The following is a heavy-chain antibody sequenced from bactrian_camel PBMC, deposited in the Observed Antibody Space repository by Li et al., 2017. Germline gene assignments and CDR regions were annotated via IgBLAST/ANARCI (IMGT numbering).Heavy chain of an antibody. CDR2: VKSDGSVT. J-gene: IGHJ6*01. D-gene: IGHD4*01. CDR1: GFTFTSVV. CDR3: VRDYKSGDYRDDFGY. Sequence: HVQLVESGGVLQQPGGSLRLSCEASGFTFTSVVMGWVRQAPGKRLECVSAVKSDGSVTYYADSVKGRFTISRDNAKNMVYLHMTSLKPEDTGVYYCVRDYKSGDYRDDFGYWGQGTQVTVS. V-gene: IGHV3S7*01.